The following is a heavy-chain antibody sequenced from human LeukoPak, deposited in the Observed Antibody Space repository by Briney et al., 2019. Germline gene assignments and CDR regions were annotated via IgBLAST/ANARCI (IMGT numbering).Heavy chain of an antibody. CDR1: GFTVSSNY. Sequence: GGSLRLSCAASGFTVSSNYMSWVRQAPGKGLEWVSVIYSGGSTYYADSVKGRFTISRDNSKNTLYLQMNSLRAEDTAVYYCASPKEADYYYYMDVWGKGTTVTVSS. V-gene: IGHV3-66*01. J-gene: IGHJ6*03. CDR3: ASPKEADYYYYMDV. CDR2: IYSGGST.